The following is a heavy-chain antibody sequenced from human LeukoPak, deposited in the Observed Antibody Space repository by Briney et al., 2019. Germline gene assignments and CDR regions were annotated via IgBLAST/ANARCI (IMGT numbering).Heavy chain of an antibody. J-gene: IGHJ4*02. CDR3: ARLGGVYSSSSED. Sequence: ASVKVSCKASGYTFTDYYMHWVRQAPGQGLEWMGWINPNSGGSIFAQKFQGRVTMTRDTSISTAYMELSSLRSDDTAVYYCARLGGVYSSSSEDWGQGTLVTVSS. D-gene: IGHD6-6*01. V-gene: IGHV1-2*02. CDR2: INPNSGGS. CDR1: GYTFTDYY.